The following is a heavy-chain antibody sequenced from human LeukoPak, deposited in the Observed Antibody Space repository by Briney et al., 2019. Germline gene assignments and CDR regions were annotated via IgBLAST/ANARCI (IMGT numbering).Heavy chain of an antibody. CDR1: GGSISSYY. Sequence: SETLSLTCTVSGGSISSYYWSWIRQPPGKGLEWIGYIYYSGSTNYNPSLKSRVTISVDTSKNQFSLKLSSVTAVDTAVYYCARHAAARALYFSMDVWGQGTTVTVSS. CDR2: IYYSGST. D-gene: IGHD6-13*01. V-gene: IGHV4-59*08. CDR3: ARHAAARALYFSMDV. J-gene: IGHJ6*02.